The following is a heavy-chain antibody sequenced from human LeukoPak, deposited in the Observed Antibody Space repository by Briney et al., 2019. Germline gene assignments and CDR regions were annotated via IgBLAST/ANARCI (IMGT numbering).Heavy chain of an antibody. CDR1: GYTFTSYY. D-gene: IGHD2-21*02. CDR3: ARESRGEIVVVTRGWFDP. V-gene: IGHV1-46*01. CDR2: INPSGGST. J-gene: IGHJ5*02. Sequence: GASVKVSCKASGYTFTSYYMHWVRQAPRQGLEWMGIINPSGGSTSYAQKFQGRVTMIRDMSTSTVYMELSSLRSEDTAVYYCARESRGEIVVVTRGWFDPWGQGTLVTVSS.